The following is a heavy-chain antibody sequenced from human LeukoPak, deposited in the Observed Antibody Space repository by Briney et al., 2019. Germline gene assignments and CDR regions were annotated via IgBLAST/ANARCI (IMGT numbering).Heavy chain of an antibody. D-gene: IGHD2-8*01. CDR2: ISSSSSYI. Sequence: GGSLRLSCAASGFTFSSYSMNWVRQAPGKGLEWVSSISSSSSYIYYADSVKGRFTISRDNAKNSLYLQMDSLRAEDTAVYYCARGPTNGQAFDYWGQGTLVSVSS. J-gene: IGHJ4*02. CDR1: GFTFSSYS. V-gene: IGHV3-21*06. CDR3: ARGPTNGQAFDY.